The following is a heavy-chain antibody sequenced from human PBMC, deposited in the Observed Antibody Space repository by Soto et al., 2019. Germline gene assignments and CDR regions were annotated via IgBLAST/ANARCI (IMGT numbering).Heavy chain of an antibody. D-gene: IGHD4-17*01. Sequence: HPGGSLRLSCAASKFTFSSYWMSWVRQAPGKGLEWVANIKQDGSEKNYVDSVKGRFTISRDNAKNSLFLQMNSLKVEDTAVYYCASEFGDYLKFFDYWGQGTLVTVSS. J-gene: IGHJ4*02. V-gene: IGHV3-7*01. CDR1: KFTFSSYW. CDR3: ASEFGDYLKFFDY. CDR2: IKQDGSEK.